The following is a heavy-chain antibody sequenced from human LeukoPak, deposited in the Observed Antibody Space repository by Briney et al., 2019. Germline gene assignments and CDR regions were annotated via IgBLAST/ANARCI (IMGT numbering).Heavy chain of an antibody. CDR1: GGTFSSYA. CDR3: ARECRSSGCRFDY. D-gene: IGHD6-19*01. J-gene: IGHJ4*02. CDR2: IIPIFGTA. Sequence: ASVKVSCKASGGTFSSYAISWVRQAPGQGLEWTGGIIPIFGTANYAQKFQGRVTITADESTSTAYMELSSLRSDDTAVYYCARECRSSGCRFDYWGQGTLVTVSS. V-gene: IGHV1-69*13.